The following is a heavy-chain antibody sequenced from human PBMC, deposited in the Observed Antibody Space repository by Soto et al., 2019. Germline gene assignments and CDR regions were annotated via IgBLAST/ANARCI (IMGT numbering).Heavy chain of an antibody. CDR3: ARGADDDYFDY. D-gene: IGHD6-25*01. J-gene: IGHJ4*02. CDR2: INPSGGST. V-gene: IGHV1-46*03. Sequence: QVQLVQYGAEVKKPGASVKVSCKASGYTFTSYYMHWVRQAPGQGLEWMGIINPSGGSTSYAQEVQGXXTXTXXTSTSTVYMELSSLRSEDTAVYYCARGADDDYFDYWGQGTLVTVSS. CDR1: GYTFTSYY.